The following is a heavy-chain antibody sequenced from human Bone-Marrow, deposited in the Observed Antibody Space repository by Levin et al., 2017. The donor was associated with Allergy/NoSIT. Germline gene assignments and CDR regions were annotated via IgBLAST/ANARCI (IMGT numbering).Heavy chain of an antibody. CDR1: GTSFSGVF. CDR2: VNHSGTT. D-gene: IGHD4-23*01. J-gene: IGHJ4*01. Sequence: SETLSLTCGVSGTSFSGVFWTWIRQPPGKGLEWIGEVNHSGTTNYNPSLKSRLTMSVDTSKSQFSLTLTSLTAAETAIYDWARGKFRCGNNPLDHWGQGTRVTVSA. V-gene: IGHV4-34*01. CDR3: ARGKFRCGNNPLDH.